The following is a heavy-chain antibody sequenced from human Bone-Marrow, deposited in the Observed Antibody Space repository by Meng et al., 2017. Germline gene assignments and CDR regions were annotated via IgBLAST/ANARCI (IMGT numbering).Heavy chain of an antibody. CDR2: ISSSGSTI. J-gene: IGHJ4*02. V-gene: IGHV3-48*03. CDR1: GFTFSSYE. D-gene: IGHD3-9*01. CDR3: ARGYDILTGYYTFFDY. Sequence: GESLKISCAASGFTFSSYEMNWVRQAPGKGLEWVSYISSSGSTIYYADSVKGRFTISRDNAKNSLYLQMNSLRAEDTAVYYCARGYDILTGYYTFFDYWGQGTLVTVSS.